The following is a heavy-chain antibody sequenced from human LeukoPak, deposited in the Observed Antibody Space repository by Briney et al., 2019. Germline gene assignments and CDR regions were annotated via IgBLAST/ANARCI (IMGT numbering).Heavy chain of an antibody. J-gene: IGHJ3*02. CDR1: GYTFTSYY. V-gene: IGHV1-46*01. Sequence: ASVNVSCTASGYTFTSYYMHWVRQAPGQGLEWMGIINPSGGSTSYAQKFQGRVTMTRDTSTSTVYMELSSLRSEDTAVYYCARDSKDGEVAFDIWGQGTMVTVSS. CDR2: INPSGGST. CDR3: ARDSKDGEVAFDI.